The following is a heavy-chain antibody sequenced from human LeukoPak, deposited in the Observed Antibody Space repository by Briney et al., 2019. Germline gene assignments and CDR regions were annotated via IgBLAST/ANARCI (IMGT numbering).Heavy chain of an antibody. CDR3: ARDVIA. J-gene: IGHJ5*02. V-gene: IGHV4-61*09. CDR1: GASISSGTYY. Sequence: SETLSLTCTVSGASISSGTYYWNWIRQSAGKGLEWIGHIDITGSTNYNPSLKSRVTISVVTSKNQFSLRLSSVTAADTAVYYCARDVIAWGQGTLVAVSS. CDR2: IDITGST.